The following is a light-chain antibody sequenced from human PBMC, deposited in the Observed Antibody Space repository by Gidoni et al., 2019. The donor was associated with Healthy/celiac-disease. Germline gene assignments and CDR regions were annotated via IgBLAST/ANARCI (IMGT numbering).Light chain of an antibody. CDR2: DAA. J-gene: IGKJ2*03. V-gene: IGKV3-11*01. Sequence: DIVLTPSPATLSLSPGASATLSCRASQSVSSNLAWYQQKPGQAPRHLIYDAANRATSIPARCSGSGSGTDFTLTISSLEPEDVAVYYCQQRSNWPPTSFGQGTKLEIK. CDR1: QSVSSN. CDR3: QQRSNWPPTS.